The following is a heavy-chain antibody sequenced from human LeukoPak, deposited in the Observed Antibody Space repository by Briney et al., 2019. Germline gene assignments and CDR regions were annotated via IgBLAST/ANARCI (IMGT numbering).Heavy chain of an antibody. V-gene: IGHV4-34*01. Sequence: SETLSLTCAVYGGSFSGYYWSWIRQPPGKGLEWMGEINHSGSTNYNPSLKSRVNISVHTSKNQFYLKLSSVTAADTAVYYCARSRGLHYGAYDYWGQGTLVTVSS. CDR2: INHSGST. CDR3: ARSRGLHYGAYDY. CDR1: GGSFSGYY. J-gene: IGHJ4*02. D-gene: IGHD4-17*01.